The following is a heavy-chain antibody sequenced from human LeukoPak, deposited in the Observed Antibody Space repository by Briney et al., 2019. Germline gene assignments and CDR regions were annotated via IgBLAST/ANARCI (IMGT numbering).Heavy chain of an antibody. CDR3: ARDTYYDFWSGYSPYYYYYGMDV. CDR2: IKQDGSEK. CDR1: GFTFSSYW. V-gene: IGHV3-7*01. D-gene: IGHD3-3*01. Sequence: GGSLRLSCAASGFTFSSYWMSWVRQAPGKGLEWVANIKQDGSEKYYVDSVKGRFTISRDNAKNSLYLQMNSLRAEDTAVYYCARDTYYDFWSGYSPYYYYYGMDVWGQGPTVTVSS. J-gene: IGHJ6*02.